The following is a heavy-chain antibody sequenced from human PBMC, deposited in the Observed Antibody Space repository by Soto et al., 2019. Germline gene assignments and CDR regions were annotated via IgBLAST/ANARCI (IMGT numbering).Heavy chain of an antibody. V-gene: IGHV2-5*02. D-gene: IGHD5-12*01. CDR3: ARLTRGVYDSGRVWEKFDY. CDR2: IYWDDDK. J-gene: IGHJ4*02. CDR1: GFSLSSIGMG. Sequence: QITVKESGLTLVKPTETLTLTCTFSGFSLSSIGMGVGWIRQPPGKALEWLALIYWDDDKRYSPSLSSRLTITKDPSKNEVDLTMTNMDPGDTATYYCARLTRGVYDSGRVWEKFDYWGQGTLVTVSS.